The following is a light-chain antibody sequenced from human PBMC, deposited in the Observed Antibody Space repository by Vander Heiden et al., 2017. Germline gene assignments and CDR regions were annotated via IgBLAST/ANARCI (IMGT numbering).Light chain of an antibody. CDR1: QSLLHSNGYNY. J-gene: IGKJ4*01. V-gene: IGKV2-28*01. CDR3: MQARQTPPVT. CDR2: LGA. Sequence: DIVMTQSPLSPPVTPGEPASISCRSSQSLLHSNGYNYLDWYLQKPGQSPHLLIYLGAKRASVVPDRFSGSGSGTDFTLKISRVEAEDVGVYYCMQARQTPPVTFGGGTKVEIK.